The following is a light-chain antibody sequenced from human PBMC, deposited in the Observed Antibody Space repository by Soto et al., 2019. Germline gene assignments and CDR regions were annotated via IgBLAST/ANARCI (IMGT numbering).Light chain of an antibody. J-gene: IGKJ4*01. CDR3: QQYNSYPIT. CDR1: QSISNW. CDR2: DAS. Sequence: DIQMTQSPSTLSASVRDSVTITCQASQSISNWLAWYQQKPGKAPTLVIYDASTLESGVPSRFSGSGSGTEFTLTISSLQPDDFATYYCQQYNSYPITFGGGTKVEIK. V-gene: IGKV1-5*01.